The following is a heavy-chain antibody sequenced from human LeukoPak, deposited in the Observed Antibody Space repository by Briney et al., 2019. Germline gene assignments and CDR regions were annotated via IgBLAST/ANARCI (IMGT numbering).Heavy chain of an antibody. CDR1: GYTFTDYY. D-gene: IGHD2-15*01. Sequence: ASVTVSYKASGYTFTDYYMHWVGQAPGQGREWMGWINPNSGGTNYAQKFQGRLTMPRDPSISTAYMELSRLRSDDTAVYYCARDGDIVVVVAATGSVYMDVWGKGTTVTISS. J-gene: IGHJ6*03. V-gene: IGHV1-2*02. CDR3: ARDGDIVVVVAATGSVYMDV. CDR2: INPNSGGT.